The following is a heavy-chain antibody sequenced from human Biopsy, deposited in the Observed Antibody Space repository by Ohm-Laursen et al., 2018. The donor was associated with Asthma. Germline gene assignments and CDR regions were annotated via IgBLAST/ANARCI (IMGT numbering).Heavy chain of an antibody. J-gene: IGHJ4*02. D-gene: IGHD1-26*01. Sequence: SLRLSCAASGFTFDDYAMHWVRQAPGKGLEWVSGISWNSGSIGYADSVKGLFTISRDNAKNSLYLQMNSLRPEDTALYYCAKGEWELLEANFDYWGQGTLVTVSS. CDR1: GFTFDDYA. CDR3: AKGEWELLEANFDY. V-gene: IGHV3-9*01. CDR2: ISWNSGSI.